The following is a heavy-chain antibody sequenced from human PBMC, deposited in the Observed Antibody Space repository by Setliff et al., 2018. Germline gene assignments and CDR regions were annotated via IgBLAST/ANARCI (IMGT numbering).Heavy chain of an antibody. CDR3: ARGPTIVDWFFDL. D-gene: IGHD3-22*01. J-gene: IGHJ2*01. V-gene: IGHV4-59*01. CDR1: GGSISTYY. Sequence: SETLSLTCTVSGGSISTYYWSWIRQPPGKGLEWIGYIYYSGSTNYNPSLKSRVTISEDMSKNQVSLTLTSVTAADTAVYYCARGPTIVDWFFDLWGRGTLVTVSS. CDR2: IYYSGST.